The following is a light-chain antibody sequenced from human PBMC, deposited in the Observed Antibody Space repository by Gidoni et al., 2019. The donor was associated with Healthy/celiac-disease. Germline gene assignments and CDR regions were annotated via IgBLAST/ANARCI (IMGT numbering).Light chain of an antibody. J-gene: IGLJ2*01. CDR2: DVS. CDR1: SSDVGGYNS. Sequence: QSALTQPASVAGSPGQSITISCTGTSSDVGGYNSVSWYQQHPGKAPKLMIYDVSKRPSGVSTRFSGSKSGNTASLTISGLQAEDESDYYCSSYTSSSTVVFGGGTKLTVL. V-gene: IGLV2-14*01. CDR3: SSYTSSSTVV.